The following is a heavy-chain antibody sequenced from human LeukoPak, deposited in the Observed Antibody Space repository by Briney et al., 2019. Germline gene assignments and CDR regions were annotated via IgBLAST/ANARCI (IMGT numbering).Heavy chain of an antibody. CDR3: AREKSCSSTSCYGYFDY. D-gene: IGHD2-2*01. CDR1: GGTFSSYA. Sequence: SVKVSCKASGGTFSSYAISWVRQAPGQGLEWMGGIIPIFGTANYAQKFQGRVTITADESTSTAYMELSSLRSEGTAVYYCAREKSCSSTSCYGYFDYWGQGTLVTVSS. V-gene: IGHV1-69*13. CDR2: IIPIFGTA. J-gene: IGHJ4*02.